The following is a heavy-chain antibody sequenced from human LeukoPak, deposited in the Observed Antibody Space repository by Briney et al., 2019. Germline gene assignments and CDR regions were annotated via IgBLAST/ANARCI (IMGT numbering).Heavy chain of an antibody. D-gene: IGHD3-22*01. CDR1: GYTFTGYY. Sequence: ASVKVSCKASGYTFTGYYMHWVRQASGQGLEWMGWINPNSGGTNYAQKFQGRVTMTRDTSISTAYMELSRLRSGDTAVYYCARSYYYDSSGSEGSNWFDPWGQGTLVTVSS. V-gene: IGHV1-2*02. CDR2: INPNSGGT. J-gene: IGHJ5*02. CDR3: ARSYYYDSSGSEGSNWFDP.